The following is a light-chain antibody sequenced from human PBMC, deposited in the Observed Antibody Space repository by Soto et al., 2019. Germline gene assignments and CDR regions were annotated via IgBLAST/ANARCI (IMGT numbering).Light chain of an antibody. CDR3: SSYTSSSTLGKV. J-gene: IGLJ2*01. CDR1: SSDVGGYNY. CDR2: DVS. V-gene: IGLV2-14*01. Sequence: QSALTQPASVSGSPRQSITISCTRTSSDVGGYNYVSWYQQHPGKAPKLMIYDVSNRPSGVSNRFSGSKSGNTASLTISGLQAEDEADYYCSSYTSSSTLGKVFGGGTKLTVL.